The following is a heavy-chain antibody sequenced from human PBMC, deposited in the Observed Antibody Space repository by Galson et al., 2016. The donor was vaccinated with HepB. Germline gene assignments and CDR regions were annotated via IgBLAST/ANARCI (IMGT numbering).Heavy chain of an antibody. CDR1: GFTFSSYG. J-gene: IGHJ4*02. CDR3: ARGCGGGAGFYYTDF. V-gene: IGHV3-33*01. D-gene: IGHD2-15*01. CDR2: IWNDGSYK. Sequence: SLRLSCAASGFTFSSYGMHWVRQAPGKGLEWVAVIWNDGSYKYYEDSVKGRFTISRDNSKNTLNLQMNNLRAEDTAVYYCARGCGGGAGFYYTDFWGQGTLVTVSS.